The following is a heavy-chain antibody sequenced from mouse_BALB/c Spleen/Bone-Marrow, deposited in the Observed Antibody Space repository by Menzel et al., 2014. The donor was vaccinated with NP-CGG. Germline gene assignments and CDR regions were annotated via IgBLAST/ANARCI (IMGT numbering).Heavy chain of an antibody. D-gene: IGHD2-1*01. CDR3: AKRGNYGYFDY. Sequence: QVQLQQSGPSLVQPSQSLSITCTVPGFSLTSYGVHWVRQSPGKGLEWLGVIWRGGSTDYNAAFMSRLSITKDNSKSRVFFKMNSLQADDTAIYYCAKRGNYGYFDYWGQGTTLTVSS. J-gene: IGHJ2*01. CDR1: GFSLTSYG. V-gene: IGHV2-5-1*01. CDR2: IWRGGST.